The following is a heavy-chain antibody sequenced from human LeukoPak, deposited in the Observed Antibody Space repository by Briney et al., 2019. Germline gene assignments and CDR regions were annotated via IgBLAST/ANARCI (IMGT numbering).Heavy chain of an antibody. D-gene: IGHD1-1*01. CDR2: IYYSGSI. CDR3: ARSRVTTGTTFDL. CDR1: GYSISSSHW. Sequence: SETLSLTCAVSGYSISSSHWWGWIRQPPGKGLEWIGYIYYSGSIYYNPSLKSRVTMSVDTSKNQFSLKLSSVTAVDTAVYYCARSRVTTGTTFDLWGRGTLVTVSS. V-gene: IGHV4-28*05. J-gene: IGHJ2*01.